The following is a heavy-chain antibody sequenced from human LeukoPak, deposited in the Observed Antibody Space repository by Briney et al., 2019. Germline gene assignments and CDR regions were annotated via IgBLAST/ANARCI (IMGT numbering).Heavy chain of an antibody. D-gene: IGHD6-19*01. Sequence: SGTLSLTCTVSGVSISSYYWSWIRQPPGKGLEWIGYIHNSGITNYNPSLKSRVTISVDTSKNQFSLKLSSVTAADTAVYYCARESRDSSAFDYWGQGTLVTVSS. CDR2: IHNSGIT. V-gene: IGHV4-59*01. CDR1: GVSISSYY. CDR3: ARESRDSSAFDY. J-gene: IGHJ4*02.